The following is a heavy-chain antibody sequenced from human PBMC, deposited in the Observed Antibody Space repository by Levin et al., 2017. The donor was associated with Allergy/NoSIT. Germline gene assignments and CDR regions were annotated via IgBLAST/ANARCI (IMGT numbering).Heavy chain of an antibody. D-gene: IGHD3-9*01. J-gene: IGHJ6*02. CDR1: GVSINSGDYY. CDR3: ARRITTFKPRMDV. CDR2: IHYSGST. V-gene: IGHV4-30-4*01. Sequence: SQTLSLTCTVSGVSINSGDYYWTWIRQSPEKGLEWIGYIHYSGSTYYNPSLKSRLTISIDTSKNQLSLKLNSVTAADTAVYYCARRITTFKPRMDVWGQGTTVTVSS.